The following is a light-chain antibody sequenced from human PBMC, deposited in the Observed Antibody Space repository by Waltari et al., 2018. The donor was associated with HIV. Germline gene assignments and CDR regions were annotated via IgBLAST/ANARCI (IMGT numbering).Light chain of an antibody. CDR2: GAS. CDR1: RDLSSS. J-gene: IGKJ2*01. V-gene: IGKV1-NL1*01. CDR3: QQYHETPPT. Sequence: DIRMTQSPSSLSASVGDKFTITCRASRDLSSSLAWYRQRPGRAPNLLLFGASRLQSGVPSRFSGSGSGTYYILTIGCLQPEDFATYYCQQYHETPPTFGQGTKVEIK.